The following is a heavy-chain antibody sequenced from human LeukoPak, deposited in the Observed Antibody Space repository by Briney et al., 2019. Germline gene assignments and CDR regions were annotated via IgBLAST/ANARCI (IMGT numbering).Heavy chain of an antibody. CDR1: GFTFSNYE. Sequence: GGSLRLSCAASGFTFSNYEMNWVRQAPGKGLEWVSYISSSGSVIYYADSVKGRFTISRDNAKNSLYVQMNSLRAEDTAVYYCARGTLHCGGGCYAFDCWGQGTLVTVSS. D-gene: IGHD2-21*01. J-gene: IGHJ4*02. CDR3: ARGTLHCGGGCYAFDC. V-gene: IGHV3-48*03. CDR2: ISSSGSVI.